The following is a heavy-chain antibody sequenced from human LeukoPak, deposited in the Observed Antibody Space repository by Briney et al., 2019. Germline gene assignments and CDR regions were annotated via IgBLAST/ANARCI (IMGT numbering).Heavy chain of an antibody. Sequence: SETLSLTCTVPGGSITSSSYYWGWIRQPPGKGLEWIGSIYYSGNTYYNPSLKSRVTISVDTSKNQFSLRLSSVTAADTAVYYCARPNWNDLHFDYWGQGTLVTVSS. CDR2: IYYSGNT. V-gene: IGHV4-39*07. CDR3: ARPNWNDLHFDY. J-gene: IGHJ4*02. D-gene: IGHD1-1*01. CDR1: GGSITSSSYY.